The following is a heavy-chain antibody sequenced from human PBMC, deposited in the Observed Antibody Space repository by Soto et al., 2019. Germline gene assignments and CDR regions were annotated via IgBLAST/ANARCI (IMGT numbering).Heavy chain of an antibody. D-gene: IGHD7-27*01. Sequence: QVQLQESGPGLVKPSETLSLTCTVSGGSISSYYWSWIRQPPGKGLEWIGYIYYSGSTNYNPSLKSRVTISVDTSKNQFSLKLSSVTAADTAVYYCARLPGVGWFDPWGQGTLVTVSS. J-gene: IGHJ5*02. V-gene: IGHV4-59*08. CDR3: ARLPGVGWFDP. CDR2: IYYSGST. CDR1: GGSISSYY.